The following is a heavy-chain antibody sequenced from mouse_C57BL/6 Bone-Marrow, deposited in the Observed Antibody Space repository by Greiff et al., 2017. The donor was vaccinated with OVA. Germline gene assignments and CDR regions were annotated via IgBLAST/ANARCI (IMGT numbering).Heavy chain of an antibody. CDR1: GYTFTSYG. CDR2: IYPRSGNT. Sequence: VQLQESGAELARPGASVKLSCKASGYTFTSYGISWVKQRTGQGLEWIGEIYPRSGNTYYNEKFKGKATLTADKSSSTAYMELRSLTSEDSAVYFCARHYYGSSYGYAMDYWGQGTSVTVSS. D-gene: IGHD1-1*01. J-gene: IGHJ4*01. V-gene: IGHV1-81*01. CDR3: ARHYYGSSYGYAMDY.